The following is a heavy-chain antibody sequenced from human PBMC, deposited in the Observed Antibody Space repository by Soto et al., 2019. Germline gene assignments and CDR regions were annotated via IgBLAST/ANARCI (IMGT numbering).Heavy chain of an antibody. Sequence: SETLSLTCAVSGGSISSGGYSWSWIRQSPGKGLEYIGYIYYSGSTNYNPSLKTRVTISVDTSKNQFSLKLTSVTAADTAVYYCARLGGSYTNFDYWGQGTLVTVSS. D-gene: IGHD1-26*01. J-gene: IGHJ4*02. CDR2: IYYSGST. CDR1: GGSISSGGYS. CDR3: ARLGGSYTNFDY. V-gene: IGHV4-61*08.